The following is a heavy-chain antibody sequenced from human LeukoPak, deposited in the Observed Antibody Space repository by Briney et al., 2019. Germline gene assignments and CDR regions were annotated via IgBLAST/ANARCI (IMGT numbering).Heavy chain of an antibody. Sequence: KPSETLSLTCAVYGGSFSGYYWSWIRQPPGKGLEWIGEINHSGSTNYNPSLKSRVTISVDTSKNQFSLKLSSVTAADTAVYYCAGGADGKWGQGTLVTVSS. CDR3: AGGADGK. D-gene: IGHD1-26*01. V-gene: IGHV4-34*01. J-gene: IGHJ4*02. CDR1: GGSFSGYY. CDR2: INHSGST.